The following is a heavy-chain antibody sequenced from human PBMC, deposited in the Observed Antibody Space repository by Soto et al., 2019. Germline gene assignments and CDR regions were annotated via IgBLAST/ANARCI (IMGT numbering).Heavy chain of an antibody. CDR2: INPSGGST. D-gene: IGHD3-3*01. J-gene: IGHJ6*02. CDR3: ARDWANYDFWSGYEGDYYYGMDV. CDR1: GYTFTSYY. V-gene: IGHV1-46*01. Sequence: QVQLVQSGAEVKKPGASVKVSCKASGYTFTSYYMHWVRQAPGQGLEWMGIINPSGGSTSYAQKFQGRVTMTRDTSTSAVYMELSSLRSEDTAVYYCARDWANYDFWSGYEGDYYYGMDVWGQGTTVTVSS.